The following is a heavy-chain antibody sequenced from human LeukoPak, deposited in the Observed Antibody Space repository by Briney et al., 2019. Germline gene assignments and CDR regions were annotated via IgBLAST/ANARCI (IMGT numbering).Heavy chain of an antibody. Sequence: SETLSLTCAVYGGSFSGYYWSWIRQPPGKGLEWIGEINHSGSTNYNPSLKSRVTISVDTSKNQFSLKLSSVTAADTAVYYCARGRRYFDWLLRGGYYYGMDVWGQETTVTVSS. CDR1: GGSFSGYY. J-gene: IGHJ6*02. D-gene: IGHD3-9*01. V-gene: IGHV4-34*01. CDR2: INHSGST. CDR3: ARGRRYFDWLLRGGYYYGMDV.